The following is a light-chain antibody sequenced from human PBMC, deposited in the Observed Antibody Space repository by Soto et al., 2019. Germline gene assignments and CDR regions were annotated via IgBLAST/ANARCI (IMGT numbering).Light chain of an antibody. CDR2: VAS. CDR3: QQSYSNTQT. CDR1: QSISTY. J-gene: IGKJ1*01. Sequence: IQLTQSPSFLYENVGDRVTITCRASQSISTYLNWYQQKPGKAPKLLILVASTLPSGVPSRFSGSGSGTDFTLTISSLQPEDFATYYCQQSYSNTQTFGQGTKVDIK. V-gene: IGKV1-39*01.